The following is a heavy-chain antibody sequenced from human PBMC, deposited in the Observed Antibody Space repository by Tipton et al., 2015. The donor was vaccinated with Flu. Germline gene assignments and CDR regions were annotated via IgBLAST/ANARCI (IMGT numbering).Heavy chain of an antibody. CDR3: ARSLYSNSMRRVFLYYMDV. CDR1: GGSISSYY. V-gene: IGHV4-59*01. Sequence: TLSLTCTVSGGSISSYYWSWIRQSPGKGLEWIGYIYYTGYTNYNPSLKGRVTISVDASKNQFSLKLSSVTAADTAVYYCARSLYSNSMRRVFLYYMDVWGKGTTVTVSS. J-gene: IGHJ6*03. D-gene: IGHD6-13*01. CDR2: IYYTGYT.